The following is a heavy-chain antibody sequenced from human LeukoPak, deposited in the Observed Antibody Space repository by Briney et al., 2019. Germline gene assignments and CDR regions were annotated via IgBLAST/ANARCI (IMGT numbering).Heavy chain of an antibody. V-gene: IGHV3-23*01. D-gene: IGHD3-22*01. CDR1: GFTFSSYA. J-gene: IGHJ4*02. Sequence: GGSLRLSCAASGFTFSSYAMSWVRQAPGKGLEWVSAISGSGGSTYYADSVKGRFTSSRDNSKNTLYLQMNSLRAEDTAVYYCAKGDFYDSSGYPYFDYWGQGTLVTVSS. CDR2: ISGSGGST. CDR3: AKGDFYDSSGYPYFDY.